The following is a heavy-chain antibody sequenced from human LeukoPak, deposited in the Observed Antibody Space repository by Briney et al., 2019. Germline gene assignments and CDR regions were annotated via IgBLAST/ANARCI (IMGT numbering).Heavy chain of an antibody. CDR2: INPSGGST. V-gene: IGHV1-46*01. J-gene: IGHJ5*02. Sequence: ASVKVSCKASGYTFTSYYMHWVRQAPGQGLEWMGIINPSGGSTSYAQKFQGRVTMTRDTSTSTVYVELSSLRSEDTAVYYCAREDFCSSTSCPEFDPWGQGTLVTVSS. D-gene: IGHD2-2*01. CDR3: AREDFCSSTSCPEFDP. CDR1: GYTFTSYY.